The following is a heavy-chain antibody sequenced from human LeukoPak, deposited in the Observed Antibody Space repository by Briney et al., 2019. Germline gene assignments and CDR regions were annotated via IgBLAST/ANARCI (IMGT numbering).Heavy chain of an antibody. CDR2: IIPILGIA. J-gene: IGHJ4*02. Sequence: SVKVSCKASGGIFSSYAISWVRQAPGQGLEWMGRIIPILGIANYAQKFQGRVTITADKSTSTAYMDLSSLRSEDTAVYYCARDLPPYYFDYWGQGTLVTVSS. CDR1: GGIFSSYA. CDR3: ARDLPPYYFDY. V-gene: IGHV1-69*04.